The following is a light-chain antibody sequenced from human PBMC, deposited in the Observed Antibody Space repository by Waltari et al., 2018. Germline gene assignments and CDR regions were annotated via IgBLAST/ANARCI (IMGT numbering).Light chain of an antibody. CDR3: LQSRTLPYT. CDR1: QNIGTS. Sequence: EIVLTQSPDFQSVTPKEKVTITCRASQNIGTSFHWYQQKPDQSPKLLIKFASESISGVPSRFSGSGSRTDFTLTIDSLEAEDAATYYCLQSRTLPYTFGQGTKLEIK. CDR2: FAS. J-gene: IGKJ2*01. V-gene: IGKV6-21*02.